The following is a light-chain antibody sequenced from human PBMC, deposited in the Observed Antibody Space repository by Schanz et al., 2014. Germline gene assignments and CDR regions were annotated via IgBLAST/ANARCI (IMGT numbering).Light chain of an antibody. V-gene: IGLV2-14*03. CDR2: DVS. CDR3: SSNGGVNIYV. J-gene: IGLJ1*01. Sequence: QSALTQPASVSGSPGQSITISCTGTSSDVGGYDFVSWYQQHPDKAPKLMIYDVSNRPSGVSNRFSASKSGNTASLTVSGLQAEDEADYYCSSNGGVNIYVFGTGTKLTV. CDR1: SSDVGGYDF.